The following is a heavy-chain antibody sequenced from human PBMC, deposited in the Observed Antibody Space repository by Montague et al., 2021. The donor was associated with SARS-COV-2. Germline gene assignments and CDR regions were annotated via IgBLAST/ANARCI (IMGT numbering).Heavy chain of an antibody. Sequence: CAISGDSVSSNTAAWNWIRQSPSRGLEWLGRTYYRSKWYYDYAVSVKSRMTISPDTSKNHFSLQLSSVTPEDGAVYYCARDPRYSLSWSFDYWGQGTLVTVSS. CDR1: GDSVSSNTAA. CDR2: TYYRSKWYY. D-gene: IGHD6-13*01. CDR3: ARDPRYSLSWSFDY. J-gene: IGHJ4*02. V-gene: IGHV6-1*01.